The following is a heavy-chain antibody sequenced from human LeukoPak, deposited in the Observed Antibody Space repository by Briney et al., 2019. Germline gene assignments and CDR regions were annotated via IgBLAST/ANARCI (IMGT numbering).Heavy chain of an antibody. CDR2: ISGSGGST. Sequence: PGGSLRLSCAASGFTFTTYWMHWVRQAPGKGLEWISAISGSGGSTYYTDSVKGRFTISRDNGKNSLYLQMNSLRVEDTAVYYCARTARWPDYWGQGTLVTVSS. V-gene: IGHV3-23*01. J-gene: IGHJ4*02. CDR1: GFTFTTYW. CDR3: ARTARWPDY. D-gene: IGHD1-1*01.